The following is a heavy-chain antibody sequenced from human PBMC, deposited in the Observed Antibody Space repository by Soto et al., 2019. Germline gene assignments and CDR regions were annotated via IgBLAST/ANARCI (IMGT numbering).Heavy chain of an antibody. Sequence: PSETLSLTCTVSGGSINSDYWTWIRQSPGKGMEWLGHIYFSGSTNYNPSLNRRVTISVDRSKNQFSLSLSSLTAADTAVYFCARDRARPHNYYYGLDVWGQGTTVTVSS. J-gene: IGHJ6*02. CDR2: IYFSGST. CDR1: GGSINSDY. CDR3: ARDRARPHNYYYGLDV. D-gene: IGHD3-10*01. V-gene: IGHV4-59*01.